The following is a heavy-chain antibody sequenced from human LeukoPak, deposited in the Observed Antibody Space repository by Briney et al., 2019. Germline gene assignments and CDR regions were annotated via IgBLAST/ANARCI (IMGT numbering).Heavy chain of an antibody. D-gene: IGHD3-22*01. J-gene: IGHJ4*02. CDR2: ISRSGDGT. CDR3: ARCFFYDSSGHDYPDS. V-gene: IGHV3-23*01. CDR1: GFSFSDYA. Sequence: GGSLRLSCAASGFSFSDYAMSWVRQAPGKGLEWVSTISRSGDGTFYADSVRGRFTISRDISKNTLYLQLNSLRAEDTAVFYCARCFFYDSSGHDYPDSWGQGTLVTVSS.